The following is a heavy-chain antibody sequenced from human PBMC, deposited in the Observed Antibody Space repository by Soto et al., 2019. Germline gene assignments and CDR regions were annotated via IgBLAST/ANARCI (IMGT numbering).Heavy chain of an antibody. CDR3: ARDDRENEYYYGMDV. CDR1: GGSISSYY. CDR2: IYYSGST. J-gene: IGHJ6*02. V-gene: IGHV4-59*01. Sequence: SETLSLTCTVSGGSISSYYWSWIRQPPGKGLEWIGYIYYSGSTNYNPSHKSRVTISVDTSKNQFSLKLSSVTAADTAVYYCARDDRENEYYYGMDVWGQGTTVTVSS.